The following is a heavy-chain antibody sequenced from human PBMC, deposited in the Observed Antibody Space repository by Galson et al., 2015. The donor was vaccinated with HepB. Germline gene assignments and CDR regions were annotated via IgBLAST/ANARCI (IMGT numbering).Heavy chain of an antibody. V-gene: IGHV3-23*01. Sequence: SLRLSCAASGFTFTNFAMNWVRQAPGKGLEWVSTVTGSGDMTYYADSVKGRFTISRDSSKNTLFLQMNSLRAEDTVVYYCGKGGILGVYDILSVIDLWGQGTLVTVSS. J-gene: IGHJ4*02. CDR2: VTGSGDMT. CDR1: GFTFTNFA. D-gene: IGHD3-9*01. CDR3: GKGGILGVYDILSVIDL.